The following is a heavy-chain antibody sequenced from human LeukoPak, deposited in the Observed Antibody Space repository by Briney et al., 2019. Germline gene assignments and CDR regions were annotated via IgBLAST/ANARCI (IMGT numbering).Heavy chain of an antibody. D-gene: IGHD6-19*01. CDR3: AKLVVAGFSVDF. V-gene: IGHV4-39*01. CDR1: GASISSTTYS. CDR2: FNYGETT. Sequence: NSSETLSLTCTVSGASISSTTYSWGWIRQPPGGGLEWLGCFNYGETTYSNPSLKSRVTISVGTSMNQFSRRLTSVAAADTAVYFCAKLVVAGFSVDFWGQGTLVAVSS. J-gene: IGHJ4*02.